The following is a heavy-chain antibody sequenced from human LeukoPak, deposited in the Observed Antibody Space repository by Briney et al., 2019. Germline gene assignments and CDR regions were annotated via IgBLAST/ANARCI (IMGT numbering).Heavy chain of an antibody. D-gene: IGHD2-15*01. J-gene: IGHJ3*02. V-gene: IGHV4-34*01. CDR2: INHSGST. CDR1: GGSFSSYY. Sequence: SETLSLTCAVYGGSFSSYYWSWIRQPPGKGLEWIGEINHSGSTNYNPSLKSRVTISVDTSKNQFSLKLSSVTAADTAVYYCARSDIVVVVAATDAFDIWGQGTMVTVSS. CDR3: ARSDIVVVVAATDAFDI.